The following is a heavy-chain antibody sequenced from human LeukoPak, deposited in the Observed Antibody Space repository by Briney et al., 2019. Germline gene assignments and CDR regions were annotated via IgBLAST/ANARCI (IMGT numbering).Heavy chain of an antibody. D-gene: IGHD6-13*01. J-gene: IGHJ4*02. Sequence: PGGSLRLSCAASGFTFSSYWMGWVRQAPGEGLEWVSAISGSGGSTYYADSVKGRFTISRDNSKNTLYLQMNSLRAEDTAVYYCAKDQGNSPYYFDYWGQGTLVTVSS. CDR1: GFTFSSYW. CDR2: ISGSGGST. V-gene: IGHV3-23*01. CDR3: AKDQGNSPYYFDY.